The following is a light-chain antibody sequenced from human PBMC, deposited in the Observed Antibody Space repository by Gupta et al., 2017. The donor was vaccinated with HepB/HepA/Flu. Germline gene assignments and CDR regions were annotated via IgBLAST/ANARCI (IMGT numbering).Light chain of an antibody. CDR2: TAY. V-gene: IGKV1D-12*01. Sequence: DIQMTQSPSSVSASVGDRVTITCRASQHISSWLAWYQQKPGKAPKLLIYTAYTLQTGGPSRFSSSGSGTDFTRTISSLQPEDFATYYCQQAISFPRITFGHGTKVVIK. J-gene: IGKJ3*01. CDR1: QHISSW. CDR3: QQAISFPRIT.